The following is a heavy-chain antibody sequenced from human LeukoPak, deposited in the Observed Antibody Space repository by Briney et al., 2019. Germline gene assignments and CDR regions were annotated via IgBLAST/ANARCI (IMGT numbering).Heavy chain of an antibody. CDR2: IYCSGST. V-gene: IGHV4-39*07. CDR1: GGSISSSDYY. CDR3: ARDPAAVPAAY. Sequence: SETLSLTCTVSGGSISSSDYYWGWIRQPPGKGLEWIGSIYCSGSTYYNPSLKSRLSISIDTSKNQFSPNLRPVTAADTAVYYCARDPAAVPAAYWGQGTLVTVSS. D-gene: IGHD2-2*01. J-gene: IGHJ4*02.